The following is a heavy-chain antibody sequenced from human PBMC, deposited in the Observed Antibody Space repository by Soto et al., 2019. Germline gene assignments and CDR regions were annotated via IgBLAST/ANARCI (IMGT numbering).Heavy chain of an antibody. D-gene: IGHD6-6*01. CDR3: ARAFSSSWFRAIDY. Sequence: TGGSLRLSCAASGFTFSSYSMNWVRQAPGKGLEWVSSISSSSSYIYYADSVKGRFTISRDNAKNTLYLQMNSLRAEDTAAYYCARAFSSSWFRAIDYWGQGTLVTVSS. V-gene: IGHV3-21*01. J-gene: IGHJ4*02. CDR2: ISSSSSYI. CDR1: GFTFSSYS.